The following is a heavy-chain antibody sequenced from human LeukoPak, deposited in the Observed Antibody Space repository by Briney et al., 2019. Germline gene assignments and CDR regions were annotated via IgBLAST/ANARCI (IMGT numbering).Heavy chain of an antibody. D-gene: IGHD3-10*01. V-gene: IGHV3-7*01. J-gene: IGHJ6*03. CDR3: ARGAYYYGSGSPIRGYYYYYMDV. CDR2: IKRDGSEI. CDR1: GFTFQNYW. Sequence: GGSLRLSCAASGFTFQNYWMSWVRQAPGKGLEWVGNIKRDGSEIHYVDSVKGRFTISRDNAKNSLYLQMNSLRAEDTAVYYCARGAYYYGSGSPIRGYYYYYMDVWGKGTTVTVPS.